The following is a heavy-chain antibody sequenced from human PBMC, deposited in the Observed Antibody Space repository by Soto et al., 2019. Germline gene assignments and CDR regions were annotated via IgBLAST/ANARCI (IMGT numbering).Heavy chain of an antibody. V-gene: IGHV3-23*01. CDR1: GFTFSSYA. J-gene: IGHJ4*02. CDR3: AKTNTYYDFWSGYYSDY. Sequence: EVQLLESGGGLVQPGGSLRLSCAASGFTFSSYAMSWFRQAPGKGLEWVSAISGSGGSTYYADSVKGRFTISRDNSKNTLYLQMNSLRAEDTAVYYCAKTNTYYDFWSGYYSDYWGQGTLVTVSS. D-gene: IGHD3-3*01. CDR2: ISGSGGST.